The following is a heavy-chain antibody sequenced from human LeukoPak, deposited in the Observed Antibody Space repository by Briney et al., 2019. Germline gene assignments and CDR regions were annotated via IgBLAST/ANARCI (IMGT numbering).Heavy chain of an antibody. CDR1: GFTFSSYE. J-gene: IGHJ4*02. CDR2: TSSSGSII. V-gene: IGHV3-48*03. CDR3: AREGAVRGYYFDY. D-gene: IGHD1-26*01. Sequence: PGGSLRLSCAASGFTFSSYEMNWVRQAPGKGLEWVSYTSSSGSIIYYADSVKGRFTISRDNAKNSLYLQMNSLRAEDTAVYYCAREGAVRGYYFDYWGQGTLVTVSS.